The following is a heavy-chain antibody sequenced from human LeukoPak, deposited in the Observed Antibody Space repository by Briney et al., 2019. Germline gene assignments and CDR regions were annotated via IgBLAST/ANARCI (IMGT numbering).Heavy chain of an antibody. CDR1: GFTFSSYS. J-gene: IGHJ4*02. Sequence: GGSLRLSCAASGFTFSSYSMNWVRQAPGKGLEWASSISSSSSYIYYADSVKGRFTISRDNAKNSLYLQMNSLRAEDTAVYYCARATYCGGGCPFGYWGQGTLVTVSS. V-gene: IGHV3-21*01. CDR2: ISSSSSYI. CDR3: ARATYCGGGCPFGY. D-gene: IGHD2-21*02.